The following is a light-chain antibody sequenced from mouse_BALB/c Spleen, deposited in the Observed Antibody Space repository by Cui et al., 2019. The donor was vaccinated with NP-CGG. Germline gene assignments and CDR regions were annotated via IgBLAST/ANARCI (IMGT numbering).Light chain of an antibody. V-gene: IGLV1*01. J-gene: IGLJ1*01. CDR2: GTN. CDR1: TGAVTASNY. Sequence: HALLSQDSALTTSPGETVTLTCRSSTGAVTASNYANWVQEKPDHLFTGLIGGTNNRAPGVPARFSGSLIGNKAALTITGAQTEDEAIYFCALWYSNHWVFGGGTKLTVL. CDR3: ALWYSNHWV.